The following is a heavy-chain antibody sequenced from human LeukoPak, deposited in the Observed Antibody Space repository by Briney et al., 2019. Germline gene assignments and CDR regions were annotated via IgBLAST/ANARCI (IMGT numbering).Heavy chain of an antibody. J-gene: IGHJ6*03. CDR1: GFTFSSYW. D-gene: IGHD3-3*01. CDR3: ASDTRYDFWSGSDYYYYYMDV. Sequence: VGSLRLSCAASGFTFSSYWMSWVRQAPGKGLEWVANIKQDGSEKYYVDSVKGRFTISRDSAKNSLYLQMNSLRAEDTAVYYCASDTRYDFWSGSDYYYYYMDVWGKGTTVTVSS. CDR2: IKQDGSEK. V-gene: IGHV3-7*01.